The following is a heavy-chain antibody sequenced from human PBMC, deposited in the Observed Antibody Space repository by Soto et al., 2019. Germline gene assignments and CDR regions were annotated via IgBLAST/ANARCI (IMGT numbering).Heavy chain of an antibody. CDR1: GYRFTSYW. CDR2: IYPGDSDS. CDR3: ARLSGGVVDAFDI. D-gene: IGHD3-10*01. V-gene: IGHV5-51*01. Sequence: GESLKISCKGSGYRFTSYWSGWVRQMPGKGLEWMGIIYPGDSDSRYSPSFEGQVTISADKSINTAYLQWSSLKVSDTAMYYCARLSGGVVDAFDIWGQGTMVTVSS. J-gene: IGHJ3*02.